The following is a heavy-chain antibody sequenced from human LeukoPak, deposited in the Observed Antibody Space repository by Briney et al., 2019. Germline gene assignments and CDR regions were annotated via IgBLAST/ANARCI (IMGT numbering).Heavy chain of an antibody. CDR3: ARNPRNYYDSSGYYWFDY. D-gene: IGHD3-22*01. Sequence: ASVKVSCKASGYTFTSYGISWVRQAPGQGLEWMGWISAYNGNTNYAQRLQGRVTMTTDTSTSTAYMELRSLRSDDTAVYHCARNPRNYYDSSGYYWFDYWGQGTLVTVSS. J-gene: IGHJ4*02. CDR2: ISAYNGNT. CDR1: GYTFTSYG. V-gene: IGHV1-18*01.